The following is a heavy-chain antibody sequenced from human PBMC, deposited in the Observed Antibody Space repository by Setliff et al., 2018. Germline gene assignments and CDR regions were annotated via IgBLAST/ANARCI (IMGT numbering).Heavy chain of an antibody. V-gene: IGHV4-39*07. Sequence: SETLSLTCTVSGDSISSSRYYWAWIRQSPEKGLEWIGTIYQNGITYYNPSVKSRVAISVDKSKNQFSLSLRSVTAADTAVYYCATDGPVLNGDYISWGQGTLVTVSS. D-gene: IGHD3-10*01. CDR2: IYQNGIT. J-gene: IGHJ5*02. CDR1: GDSISSSRYY. CDR3: ATDGPVLNGDYIS.